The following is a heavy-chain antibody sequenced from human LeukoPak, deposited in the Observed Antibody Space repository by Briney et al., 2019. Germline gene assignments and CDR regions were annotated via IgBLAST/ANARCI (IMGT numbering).Heavy chain of an antibody. J-gene: IGHJ4*01. Sequence: SETLSLTCTVSGGSIHTYNWMWIRQPAGKGLEFIGRNNFAGRGYYNPSLKSRVTISVDSPSNQFSLELTSVTAADTAVYYCARDRQHSYGSDLDNWGHGILVTVSS. D-gene: IGHD5-18*01. CDR3: ARDRQHSYGSDLDN. V-gene: IGHV4-4*07. CDR1: GGSIHTYN. CDR2: NNFAGRG.